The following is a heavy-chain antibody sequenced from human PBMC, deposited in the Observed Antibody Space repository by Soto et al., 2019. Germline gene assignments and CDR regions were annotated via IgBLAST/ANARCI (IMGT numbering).Heavy chain of an antibody. CDR2: IIPIFGTA. Sequence: SVKVSCKASGGTFSSYAISWVRQAPGQGLEWMGGIIPIFGTANYAQKFQGRVTITADESTSTAYMELSSLRSEDTAVYYCARDRYSSSSSLYYGMDVWGQGTTVTVSS. D-gene: IGHD6-6*01. CDR3: ARDRYSSSSSLYYGMDV. J-gene: IGHJ6*02. CDR1: GGTFSSYA. V-gene: IGHV1-69*13.